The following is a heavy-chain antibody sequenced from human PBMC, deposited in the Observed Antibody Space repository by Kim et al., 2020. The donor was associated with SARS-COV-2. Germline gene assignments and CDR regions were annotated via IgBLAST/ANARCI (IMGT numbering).Heavy chain of an antibody. J-gene: IGHJ3*02. CDR3: ARTLSSSWYWGAFDI. D-gene: IGHD6-13*01. CDR2: INAGNGNT. Sequence: ASVKVSCKASGYTFTSHAMHWVRQAPGQRLEWMGWINAGNGNTKYSQKFQGRVTITRDTSASTAYMELSSLRSEDTAVYYCARTLSSSWYWGAFDIWGQGTMVTVSS. V-gene: IGHV1-3*01. CDR1: GYTFTSHA.